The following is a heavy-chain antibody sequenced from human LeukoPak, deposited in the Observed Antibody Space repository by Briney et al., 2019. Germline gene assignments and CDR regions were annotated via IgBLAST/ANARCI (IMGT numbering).Heavy chain of an antibody. J-gene: IGHJ4*02. CDR1: GFTFSSYA. CDR3: ARLVRDGYNLAIDY. CDR2: ISYDGSNK. D-gene: IGHD5-24*01. V-gene: IGHV3-30-3*01. Sequence: PGGSLRLSCAASGFTFSSYAMHWVRQAPGKGLEWVAVISYDGSNKYYADSVKGRFTISRDNSKNTLYLQMNSLRAEDTAVYYCARLVRDGYNLAIDYWGQGTLVTVSS.